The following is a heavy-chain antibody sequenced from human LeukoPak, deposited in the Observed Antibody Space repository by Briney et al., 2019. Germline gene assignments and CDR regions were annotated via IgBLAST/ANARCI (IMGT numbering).Heavy chain of an antibody. CDR2: IYPDDSNT. CDR3: ASGESGWYSKGIQH. CDR1: GYNFPIYW. V-gene: IGHV5-51*01. D-gene: IGHD6-19*01. J-gene: IGHJ1*01. Sequence: GESLKISCQGSGYNFPIYWIGWVRQMPGQGLEWMGIIYPDDSNTIYGPSFQGQVTISADKSINTAYLEWSSLKASDTAMYYCASGESGWYSKGIQHWGQGTLVTVSS.